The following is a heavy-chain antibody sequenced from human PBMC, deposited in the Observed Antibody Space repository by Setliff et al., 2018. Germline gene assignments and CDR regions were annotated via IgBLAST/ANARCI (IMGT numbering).Heavy chain of an antibody. Sequence: ASVKVSCKASGYTFTGYYIHWVRQAPGQGLEWMGWINPHSGGTNFPQTFQGRVTMIRDTSINTAYMELSRLTSDDTAVYYCARGIQLWLKSYMDVWGKGTTVTVSS. D-gene: IGHD5-18*01. V-gene: IGHV1-2*02. CDR2: INPHSGGT. J-gene: IGHJ6*03. CDR3: ARGIQLWLKSYMDV. CDR1: GYTFTGYY.